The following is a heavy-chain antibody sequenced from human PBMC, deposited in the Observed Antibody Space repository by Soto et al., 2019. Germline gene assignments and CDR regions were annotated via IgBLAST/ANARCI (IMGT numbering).Heavy chain of an antibody. V-gene: IGHV3-74*01. CDR1: GFTFISYW. CDR3: TRDIGGKGAY. D-gene: IGHD3-10*01. J-gene: IGHJ4*02. Sequence: HPGGSLRLSCAASGFTFISYWMHWVRQVPGKGLLWVSRIDEYGSTINYADSVKGRFTISRDNARNTLYLEMNSLRAEDTALYYCTRDIGGKGAYWGPGTLVTVSS. CDR2: IDEYGSTI.